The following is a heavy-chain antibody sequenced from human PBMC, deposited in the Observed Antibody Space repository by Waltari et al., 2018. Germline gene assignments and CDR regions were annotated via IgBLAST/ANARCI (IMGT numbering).Heavy chain of an antibody. V-gene: IGHV4-34*01. D-gene: IGHD3-10*01. J-gene: IGHJ4*02. CDR2: INHSGST. CDR1: GGSFSGYY. CDR3: ARGYGSGSYLPYFDY. Sequence: QVQLQQWGAGLLKPSETLSLTCAVYGGSFSGYYWSWIRQPPGKGLEWIGEINHSGSTNYNPSLKSRVTISVDTSKNQFSLKLSSVTAADTAVYYCARGYGSGSYLPYFDYWGQGTLVIVSS.